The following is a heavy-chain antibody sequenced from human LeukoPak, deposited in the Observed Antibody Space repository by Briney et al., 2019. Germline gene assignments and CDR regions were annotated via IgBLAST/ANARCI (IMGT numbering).Heavy chain of an antibody. J-gene: IGHJ6*03. Sequence: GGSLRLSCAASGFTFSSYSVNWVRQAPGKGLEWVSSISSSSSYIYYADSVKGRFTISRDNAKNSLYLQMNSLRAEDTAVYYCARAPIAAAGTGYYYMDVWGKGTTVTVSS. CDR1: GFTFSSYS. D-gene: IGHD6-13*01. CDR2: ISSSSSYI. V-gene: IGHV3-21*01. CDR3: ARAPIAAAGTGYYYMDV.